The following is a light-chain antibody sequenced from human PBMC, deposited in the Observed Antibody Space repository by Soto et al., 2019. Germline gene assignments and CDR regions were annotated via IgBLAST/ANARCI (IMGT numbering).Light chain of an antibody. CDR2: GAS. Sequence: EIELTQSPGTLFLSPRERDTLSCRASQSVSNKYLAWYHQKPGQAPRPLIYGASSSAIGIPDRFSGSGSGTYFTLPISRLEPEDFAVYSCQQYGSSPWTFGQGTKV. J-gene: IGKJ1*01. CDR3: QQYGSSPWT. CDR1: QSVSNKY. V-gene: IGKV3-20*01.